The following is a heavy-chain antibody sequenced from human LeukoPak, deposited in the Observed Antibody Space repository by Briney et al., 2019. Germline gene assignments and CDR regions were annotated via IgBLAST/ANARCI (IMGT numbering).Heavy chain of an antibody. CDR1: GFTFSSYW. J-gene: IGHJ4*02. CDR3: ARDRGYSHDY. CDR2: IHSDGSST. Sequence: GGSLRLSCAASGFTFSSYWMHWVRQAPGKGLVWVSRIHSDGSSTNYADSVKGRFTISRDNAKNTLYLQMNSLGAEDTAVYYCARDRGYSHDYWGQGTLVTVSS. D-gene: IGHD5-18*01. V-gene: IGHV3-74*01.